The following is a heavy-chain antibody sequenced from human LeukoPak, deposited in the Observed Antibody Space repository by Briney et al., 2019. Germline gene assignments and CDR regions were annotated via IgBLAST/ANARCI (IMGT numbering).Heavy chain of an antibody. Sequence: SETLSLTCTVSGGSISSYYWSWIRQPPGKGLEWIGYIFSSGGTNYNPSLKSRVTISVDTSKNQFSLKLSSVTAADTAVYYCARVNYFGSGAYYRFDYWGQGTLVTVSS. CDR3: ARVNYFGSGAYYRFDY. D-gene: IGHD3-10*01. J-gene: IGHJ4*02. CDR2: IFSSGGT. CDR1: GGSISSYY. V-gene: IGHV4-59*01.